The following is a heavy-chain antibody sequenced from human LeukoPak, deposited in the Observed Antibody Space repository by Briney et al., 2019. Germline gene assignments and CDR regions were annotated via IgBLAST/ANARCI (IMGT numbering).Heavy chain of an antibody. CDR2: ISAYNGNT. CDR3: ARGTGGELLYGSGVSDY. Sequence: ASVKVSCKASGYTFTSYGISWVRQAPGQGLEWMGWISAYNGNTNYAQKLQGRVTMTTDTSTSTAYMELRSLRSDDTAVYYCARGTGGELLYGSGVSDYWGRGTLVTVSS. J-gene: IGHJ4*02. CDR1: GYTFTSYG. V-gene: IGHV1-18*01. D-gene: IGHD3-10*01.